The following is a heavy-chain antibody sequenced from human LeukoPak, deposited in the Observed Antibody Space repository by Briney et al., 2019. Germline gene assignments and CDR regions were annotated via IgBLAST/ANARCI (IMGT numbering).Heavy chain of an antibody. D-gene: IGHD4-17*01. J-gene: IGHJ4*02. CDR3: ARDRTYGXYEFDY. V-gene: IGHV4-59*01. CDR2: IYYSGST. Sequence: SETLSLTCTVSGGSISSYYWSWIRQPPGKGPEWIGYIYYSGSTNYNPSLESRVTISVDTSKNQFSLKLSSVTAADTAVYYCARDRTYGXYEFDYWGQGTLVTVSS. CDR1: GGSISSYY.